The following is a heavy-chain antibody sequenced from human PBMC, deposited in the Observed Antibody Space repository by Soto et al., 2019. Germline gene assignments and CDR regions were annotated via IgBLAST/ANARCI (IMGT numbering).Heavy chain of an antibody. CDR3: ARVERGTATTVVDAFDI. V-gene: IGHV4-34*01. Sequence: QVQLQQWGAGLLKPSETLSLTCAVYGGSVSSGRYYWSWIRQPPGMGLEWIGEMRHSGGTHFNPSLKSRVTISVDTSKNQFSLKMSSVTAADTALYYCARVERGTATTVVDAFDIWGPGTMVTVSS. CDR1: GGSVSSGRYY. D-gene: IGHD1-1*01. J-gene: IGHJ3*02. CDR2: MRHSGGT.